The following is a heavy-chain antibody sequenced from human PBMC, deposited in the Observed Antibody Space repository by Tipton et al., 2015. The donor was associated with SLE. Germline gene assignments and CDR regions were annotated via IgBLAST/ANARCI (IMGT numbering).Heavy chain of an antibody. CDR3: ARRAVALNPFDY. Sequence: SLTCAVYGWSFSGYYWSWIRQPPGKGLEWIGEINHSGSTNYNPSLKSRVTISVDTSKNQVSLKLSSVTAADTAVYYCARRAVALNPFDYWGQGTLVTVSS. CDR1: GWSFSGYY. CDR2: INHSGST. J-gene: IGHJ4*02. D-gene: IGHD6-19*01. V-gene: IGHV4-34*01.